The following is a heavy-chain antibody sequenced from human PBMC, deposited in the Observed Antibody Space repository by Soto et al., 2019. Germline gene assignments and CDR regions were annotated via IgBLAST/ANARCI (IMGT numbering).Heavy chain of an antibody. CDR1: GGTFSSYA. J-gene: IGHJ4*02. CDR3: ARDFGKYSSGWYGFDY. CDR2: IIPIFGTA. D-gene: IGHD6-19*01. Sequence: SVKVSCKASGGTFSSYAISWVRQAPGQGLEWMGGIIPIFGTADYAQKFQGRVTITADKSTSTAYMELSSLRSEDTAVYYCARDFGKYSSGWYGFDYWGQGTLVTVSS. V-gene: IGHV1-69*06.